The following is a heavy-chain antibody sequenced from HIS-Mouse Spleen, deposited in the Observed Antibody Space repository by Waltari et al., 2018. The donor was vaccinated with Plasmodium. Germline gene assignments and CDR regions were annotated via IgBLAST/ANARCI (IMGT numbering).Heavy chain of an antibody. V-gene: IGHV4-39*01. CDR1: GGSISRSRYY. Sequence: QLQLQESAPALAKPSEPLSLTCTVSGGSISRSRYYWGWIRQPPGKGLEWIGSIYYSGSTYYNPSLKSRVTISVDTSKNQFSLKLSSVTAADTAVYYCARRGGSYYYFDYWGQGTLVTVSS. J-gene: IGHJ4*02. CDR3: ARRGGSYYYFDY. CDR2: IYYSGST. D-gene: IGHD1-26*01.